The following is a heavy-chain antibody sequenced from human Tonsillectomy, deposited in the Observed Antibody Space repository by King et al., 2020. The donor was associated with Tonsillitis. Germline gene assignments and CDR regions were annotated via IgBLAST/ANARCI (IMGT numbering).Heavy chain of an antibody. Sequence: QLVQSGAEVKKPGASVKVSCKASGYTFTGYYMHWVRQAPGQGLEWMGWINPNSGGANYAQKFQGRVTMTRDTSISTAYMELSRLGSDDTAVYYCAGPSIVVVPAAIGAYYYGMDVWGQGTTVTVSS. CDR1: GYTFTGYY. V-gene: IGHV1-2*02. J-gene: IGHJ6*02. CDR3: AGPSIVVVPAAIGAYYYGMDV. D-gene: IGHD2-2*01. CDR2: INPNSGGA.